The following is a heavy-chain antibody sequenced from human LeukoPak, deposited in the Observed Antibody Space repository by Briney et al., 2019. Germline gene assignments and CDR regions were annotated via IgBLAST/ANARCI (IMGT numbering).Heavy chain of an antibody. D-gene: IGHD3-22*01. Sequence: GGSLRLSCAASGFTFSSYWMQWVRQAPGRGLVWVSRINSDGSSTSYADSVKGRFTISRGNAKNTLYLQMNSLRAEDTAVYYCARTKGGSDYFYPFDYWGQGTLVAVS. CDR3: ARTKGGSDYFYPFDY. CDR1: GFTFSSYW. V-gene: IGHV3-74*01. CDR2: INSDGSST. J-gene: IGHJ4*02.